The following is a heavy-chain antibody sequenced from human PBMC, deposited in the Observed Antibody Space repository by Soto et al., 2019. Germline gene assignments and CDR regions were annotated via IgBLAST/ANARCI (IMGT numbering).Heavy chain of an antibody. Sequence: PSETLSLTCTVSGGSISSYYWSWIRQPPGKGLEWIGYIYYSGSTNYNPSLKSRVTISVDTSKNQFSLTLSSVTAADTAVYYCAREIMTTATYFDDWGQGTLVTVSS. J-gene: IGHJ4*02. V-gene: IGHV4-59*01. CDR2: IYYSGST. CDR3: AREIMTTATYFDD. CDR1: GGSISSYY. D-gene: IGHD4-17*01.